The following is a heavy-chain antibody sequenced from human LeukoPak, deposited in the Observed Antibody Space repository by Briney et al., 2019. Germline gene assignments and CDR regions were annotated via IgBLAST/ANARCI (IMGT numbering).Heavy chain of an antibody. Sequence: ASVKVSCKASGGTFSSYAISWVRQAPGQGLEWMGRIIPTLGIANYAQKFQGRVMITADKSTSTAYMELSSLRSEDTAVYYCARDVRERTGEIAVAGYFDYWGQGTLVTVSS. CDR3: ARDVRERTGEIAVAGYFDY. V-gene: IGHV1-69*04. D-gene: IGHD6-19*01. J-gene: IGHJ4*02. CDR2: IIPTLGIA. CDR1: GGTFSSYA.